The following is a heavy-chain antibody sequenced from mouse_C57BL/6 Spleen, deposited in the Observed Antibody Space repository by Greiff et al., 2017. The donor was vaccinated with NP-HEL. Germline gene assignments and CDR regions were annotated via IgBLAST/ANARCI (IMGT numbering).Heavy chain of an antibody. Sequence: EVQLQQSGPGLVKPSQSLSLTCSVTGYSITSGYYWNWIRQFPGNKLEWMGYISYDGSNNYNPSLKNRISITRDTSKNQFFLKLNSVTTEDTATYYCARIHYYGSSYYAMDYWGQGTSVTVSS. CDR1: GYSITSGYY. V-gene: IGHV3-6*01. D-gene: IGHD1-1*01. CDR2: ISYDGSN. CDR3: ARIHYYGSSYYAMDY. J-gene: IGHJ4*01.